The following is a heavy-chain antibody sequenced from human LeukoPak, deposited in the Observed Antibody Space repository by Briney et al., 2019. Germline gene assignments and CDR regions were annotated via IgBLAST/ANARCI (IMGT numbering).Heavy chain of an antibody. D-gene: IGHD3-22*01. J-gene: IGHJ4*02. CDR1: GGSLSSGGYY. CDR3: ARGRGYYVDY. Sequence: PSQTLSLTCTVSGGSLSSGGYYWSWIRQHPGKGLEWIGYIYYSGSTYYNPSLKSRVTISVDTSKNQFSLKLSSVTAADTAVYYCARGRGYYVDYWGQGTLVTVSS. V-gene: IGHV4-31*03. CDR2: IYYSGST.